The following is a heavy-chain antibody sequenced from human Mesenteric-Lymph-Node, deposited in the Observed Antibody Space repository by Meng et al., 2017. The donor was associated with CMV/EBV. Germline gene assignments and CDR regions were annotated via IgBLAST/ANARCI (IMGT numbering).Heavy chain of an antibody. CDR2: MNPNSGNT. D-gene: IGHD2-2*01. J-gene: IGHJ4*02. CDR3: ARIYRSTSCYWIDY. Sequence: ASVKVSCKASGYTFTSYDINWVRQATGQGLEWMGWMNPNSGNTGYAQKFQGRVTITRNTSISTAYMELSSLRAEDTAVYYCARIYRSTSCYWIDYWGQGTLVTVSS. CDR1: GYTFTSYD. V-gene: IGHV1-8*03.